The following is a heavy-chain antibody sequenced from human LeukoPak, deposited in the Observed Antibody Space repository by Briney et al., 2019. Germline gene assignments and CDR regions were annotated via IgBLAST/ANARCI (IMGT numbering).Heavy chain of an antibody. J-gene: IGHJ5*02. CDR2: ISSSSSYI. Sequence: GESLRLSCAASGFTFSSYSMNWVRQAPGKGLEWVSSISSSSSYIYYADSVKGRFTISRDNAKNSLYLQMNSLRAEDTAVYYCARDLTTAMVTPHWFDPWGQGTLVTVSS. D-gene: IGHD5-18*01. CDR3: ARDLTTAMVTPHWFDP. V-gene: IGHV3-21*01. CDR1: GFTFSSYS.